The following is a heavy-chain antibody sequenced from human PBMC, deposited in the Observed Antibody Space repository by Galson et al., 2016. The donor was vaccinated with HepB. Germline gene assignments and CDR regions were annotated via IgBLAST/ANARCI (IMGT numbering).Heavy chain of an antibody. CDR1: GGSFNDYY. Sequence: ETLSLTCTISGGSFNDYYWSWIRQSPGKGLEWIGEINHSGSTNYNPSLKSRVTISLDTSKNQFSLNPTSVTAADTAVYYCARGTRYNWNYVDYWGPGTLVTVSS. CDR2: INHSGST. CDR3: ARGTRYNWNYVDY. V-gene: IGHV4-34*01. J-gene: IGHJ4*02. D-gene: IGHD1-7*01.